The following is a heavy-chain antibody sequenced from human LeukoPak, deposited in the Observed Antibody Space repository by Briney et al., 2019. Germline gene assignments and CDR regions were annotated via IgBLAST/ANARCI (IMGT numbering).Heavy chain of an antibody. D-gene: IGHD3-10*01. CDR3: ARGVYRDQSYYASGTYYIIDY. Sequence: ASVKVSCKASGYTFTGYYIHWVRQAPGQGLEWMGWINPNSGGTKHAQKFQGRVTMTRGTSISTAYMELSSLRSDDTAMYYCARGVYRDQSYYASGTYYIIDYWGQGTLVTVSS. J-gene: IGHJ4*02. CDR2: INPNSGGT. CDR1: GYTFTGYY. V-gene: IGHV1-2*02.